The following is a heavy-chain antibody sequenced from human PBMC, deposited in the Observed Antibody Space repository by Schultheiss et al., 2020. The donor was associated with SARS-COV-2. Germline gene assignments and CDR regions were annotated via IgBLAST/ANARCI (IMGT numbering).Heavy chain of an antibody. J-gene: IGHJ3*02. CDR3: AKGVGWITMLVVGDAFDI. Sequence: GGSLRLSCAASGFTFSSYGMHWVRQAPGKGLEWVSSISSSSSYIYYADSVKGRFTISRDNSKNTLYLQMNSLRAEDTAVYYCAKGVGWITMLVVGDAFDILGQGTMVTVSS. V-gene: IGHV3-21*04. CDR1: GFTFSSYG. D-gene: IGHD3-22*01. CDR2: ISSSSSYI.